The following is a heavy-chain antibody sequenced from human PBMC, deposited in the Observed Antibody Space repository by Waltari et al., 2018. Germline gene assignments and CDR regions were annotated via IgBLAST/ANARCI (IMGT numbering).Heavy chain of an antibody. CDR1: GGSIRSYY. CDR3: ARGCSSSSCQESFDY. D-gene: IGHD2-2*01. V-gene: IGHV4-4*07. J-gene: IGHJ4*02. CDR2: IYISGIT. Sequence: QVQLQESGPGLVKPSETLSLTCPVSGGSIRSYYWTWIRQPAGKGLEWIGRIYISGITNYNPSLKSRVTMSVDTSKNHFSLKLSSVTAADTAVYYCARGCSSSSCQESFDYWGQGTLVTVSS.